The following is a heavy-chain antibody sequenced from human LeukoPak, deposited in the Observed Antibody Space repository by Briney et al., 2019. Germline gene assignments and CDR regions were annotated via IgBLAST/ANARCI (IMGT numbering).Heavy chain of an antibody. J-gene: IGHJ3*02. CDR1: GFTFSDHA. D-gene: IGHD3-10*01. CDR2: INGNGGGS. CDR3: AKDSRAGGDAFDI. V-gene: IGHV3-23*01. Sequence: GGSLRLSCAASGFTFSDHAMSWVRQAPAKGLEWVSSINGNGGGSYYIDSVKGRFTVSRDNSENALYLQMNSLRAEDTAVYYCAKDSRAGGDAFDIWGQGTMVTVSS.